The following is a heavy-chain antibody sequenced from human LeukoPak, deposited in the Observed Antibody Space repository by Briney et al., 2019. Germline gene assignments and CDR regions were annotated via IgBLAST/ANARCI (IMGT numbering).Heavy chain of an antibody. CDR2: IIPILGIA. V-gene: IGHV1-69*04. Sequence: AASVKVSCKASGGTFSSYAISWVRPAPGQGLEWMGRIIPILGIANYAQKFQGRVTITADKSTSTAYMELSSLRSEDTAVYYCARDPTDSGSYLALWGQGTLVTVSS. D-gene: IGHD1-26*01. J-gene: IGHJ4*02. CDR1: GGTFSSYA. CDR3: ARDPTDSGSYLAL.